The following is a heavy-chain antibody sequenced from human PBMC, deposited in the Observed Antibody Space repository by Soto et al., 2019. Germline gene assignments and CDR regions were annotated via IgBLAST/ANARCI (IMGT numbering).Heavy chain of an antibody. Sequence: GGSLRLSCAASGFTFRNAWISWVRQAPGKGLEWVGRIKSKTDGGTTDYAAPVKGRFTISRDDSKNTLYLQMNSLKTEDTAVYYCTTDRRYCSGGSCPRDYWGQGTLVTVSS. CDR3: TTDRRYCSGGSCPRDY. CDR2: IKSKTDGGTT. V-gene: IGHV3-15*01. J-gene: IGHJ4*02. D-gene: IGHD2-15*01. CDR1: GFTFRNAW.